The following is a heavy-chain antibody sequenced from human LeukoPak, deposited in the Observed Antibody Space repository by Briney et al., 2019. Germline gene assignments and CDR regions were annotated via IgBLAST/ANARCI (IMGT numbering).Heavy chain of an antibody. J-gene: IGHJ6*02. CDR3: ARRKEWPLSGMDV. Sequence: SETLSLTCTVSGGSISTYYWGWIRQPPGKGLEWIGYIYYTGSTNYNPSLKSRVTISVDTSKNQFSLKLNSVTAADTAVYYCARRKEWPLSGMDVRGQGTTVTVSS. D-gene: IGHD3-3*01. V-gene: IGHV4-59*01. CDR2: IYYTGST. CDR1: GGSISTYY.